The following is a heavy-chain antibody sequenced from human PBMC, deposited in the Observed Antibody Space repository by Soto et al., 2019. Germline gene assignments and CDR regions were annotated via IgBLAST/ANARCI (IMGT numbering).Heavy chain of an antibody. CDR3: VRGGGGGLFDP. CDR1: GFTFGDSY. D-gene: IGHD2-15*01. Sequence: QVQLVESGGGLVPPGGSLRLSCAGSGFTFGDSYMSWIRQAPGKGLEWLSYISPGSSYPAYADSVKGRFTISIDNARRSLFLHMTSLTAEDTAMYYCVRGGGGGLFDPWGQVTMVTVSS. V-gene: IGHV3-11*06. CDR2: ISPGSSYP. J-gene: IGHJ5*02.